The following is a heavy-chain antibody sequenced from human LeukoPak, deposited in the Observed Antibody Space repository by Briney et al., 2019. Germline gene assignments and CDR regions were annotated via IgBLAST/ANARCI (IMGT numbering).Heavy chain of an antibody. CDR2: FDPEDGET. V-gene: IGHV1-24*01. D-gene: IGHD6-19*01. CDR3: ATYRGRWLVLVSMDV. Sequence: GASVKVSCKVSGYTLTELSMHWVRQAPGKGLEWMGGFDPEDGETIYAQKFQGRVTMIEDTSTDTAYMELSSLRSEDTAVYYCATYRGRWLVLVSMDVRGQGTTVTVSS. J-gene: IGHJ6*02. CDR1: GYTLTELS.